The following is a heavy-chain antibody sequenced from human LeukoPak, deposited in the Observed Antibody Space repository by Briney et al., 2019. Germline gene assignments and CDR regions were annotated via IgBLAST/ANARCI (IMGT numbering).Heavy chain of an antibody. Sequence: GGSLRLSCKGSGYSFTSYWIGWVRQMPGKGLEWMGIIYPGDSDTIYSPSFQGQVTISADKSISTAYLQWSSLKASDTAMYYCARLPALYGDYPYYFDYWGQGTLVTVSS. CDR2: IYPGDSDT. V-gene: IGHV5-51*01. CDR3: ARLPALYGDYPYYFDY. J-gene: IGHJ4*02. D-gene: IGHD4-17*01. CDR1: GYSFTSYW.